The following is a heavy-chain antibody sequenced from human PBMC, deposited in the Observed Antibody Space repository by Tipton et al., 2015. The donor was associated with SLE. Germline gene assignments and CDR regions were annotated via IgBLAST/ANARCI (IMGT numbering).Heavy chain of an antibody. J-gene: IGHJ4*02. Sequence: TLSLTCAVNGGSLSGYYWGWIRQPPGKGLEWIGSMFYSGTTYYNPSLKSRFTISVDTSKNQFSLKLSSVTAADTAVYNCVRDRGYAHFDYWGQGTLVTVSS. V-gene: IGHV4-34*12. CDR1: GGSLSGYY. CDR3: VRDRGYAHFDY. CDR2: MFYSGTT. D-gene: IGHD5-12*01.